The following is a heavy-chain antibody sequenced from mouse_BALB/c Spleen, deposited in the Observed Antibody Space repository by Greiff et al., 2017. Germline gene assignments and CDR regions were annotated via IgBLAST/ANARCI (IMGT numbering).Heavy chain of an antibody. CDR3: ARDLDYGYDGPFAY. J-gene: IGHJ3*01. Sequence: DVKLQESGPGLVKPSQSLSLTCSVTGYSITSGYYWNWIRQFPGNKLEWMGYISYDGSNNYNPSLKNRISITRDTSKNQFFLKLNSVTTEDTATYYCARDLDYGYDGPFAYWGQGTLVTVSA. CDR2: ISYDGSN. D-gene: IGHD2-2*01. V-gene: IGHV3-6*02. CDR1: GYSITSGYY.